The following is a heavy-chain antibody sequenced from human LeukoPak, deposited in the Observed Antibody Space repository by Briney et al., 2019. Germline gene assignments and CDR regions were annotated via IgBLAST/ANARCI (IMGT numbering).Heavy chain of an antibody. D-gene: IGHD1-26*01. J-gene: IGHJ6*03. CDR2: ISSSGST. CDR3: ARATLVGYFSYFYMDV. V-gene: IGHV4-59*11. Sequence: PSETLSLTCFVSGDSISSHYWNWIRQPPGKGLEWLGYISSSGSTNYNPSLKSRVTVSIDTSKNQLSLNLSSVTAADTAVYYCARATLVGYFSYFYMDVWGKGTTVTFSS. CDR1: GDSISSHY.